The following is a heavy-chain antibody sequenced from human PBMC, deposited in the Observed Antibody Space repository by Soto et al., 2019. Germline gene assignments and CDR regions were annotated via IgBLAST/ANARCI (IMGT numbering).Heavy chain of an antibody. CDR3: AKARDQQWVRLPFDY. CDR1: GFFFSSYT. V-gene: IGHV3-23*01. CDR2: FSATSENT. Sequence: EVQLLESGGGLVQPGGSLRLSCVGSGFFFSSYTMTWVRQAPGKGLAWVSSFSATSENTYYADSVRGRFTISRDNSKNTLFLQMNILTAEDTAMYYCAKARDQQWVRLPFDYWGQGILVIVSS. J-gene: IGHJ4*02. D-gene: IGHD6-19*01.